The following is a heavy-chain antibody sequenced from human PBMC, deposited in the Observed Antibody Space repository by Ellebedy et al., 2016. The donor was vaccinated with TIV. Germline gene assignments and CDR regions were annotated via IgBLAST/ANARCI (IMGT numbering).Heavy chain of an antibody. CDR2: IYYTGST. Sequence: SETLSLXXTISGGSITNYYWSWIRQTPRKGLEWIGDIYYTGSTTYSPSLKSRVAISKDRSNNHFSLKLTSVTAADTALYYCARNNFYGSGSHPDPGYNWFDPWGQGTLVTVSS. J-gene: IGHJ5*02. D-gene: IGHD3-10*01. CDR1: GGSITNYY. CDR3: ARNNFYGSGSHPDPGYNWFDP. V-gene: IGHV4-59*01.